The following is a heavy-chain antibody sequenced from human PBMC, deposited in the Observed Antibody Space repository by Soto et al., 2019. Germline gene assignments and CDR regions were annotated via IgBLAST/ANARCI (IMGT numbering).Heavy chain of an antibody. CDR3: ARGRVYCSSTSCRYYFDY. V-gene: IGHV4-34*01. Sequence: QVQLQQWGAGLLKPSETLSLTCAVYGGSFSGYYWSWIRQPPGKGLEWIGEINHSGSTNYNPSLTIRVTISVDTSKNQFSRKLSSVTAADTAVYYRARGRVYCSSTSCRYYFDYWGQGTLVTVSS. D-gene: IGHD2-2*01. CDR2: INHSGST. CDR1: GGSFSGYY. J-gene: IGHJ4*02.